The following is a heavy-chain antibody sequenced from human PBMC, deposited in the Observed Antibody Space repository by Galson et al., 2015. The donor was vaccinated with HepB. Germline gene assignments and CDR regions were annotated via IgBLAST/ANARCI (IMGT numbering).Heavy chain of an antibody. CDR3: AKETGGGWYGYSDY. D-gene: IGHD6-19*01. CDR2: ISGSGGST. V-gene: IGHV3-23*01. CDR1: GFTFSSYA. Sequence: SLRLSCAASGFTFSSYAMSWVRQAPGKGLEWVSGISGSGGSTHYADSVKGRFTISRDNSKNTLYLQMNSLRAEDTAVYYCAKETGGGWYGYSDYWGQGTLVTVSS. J-gene: IGHJ4*02.